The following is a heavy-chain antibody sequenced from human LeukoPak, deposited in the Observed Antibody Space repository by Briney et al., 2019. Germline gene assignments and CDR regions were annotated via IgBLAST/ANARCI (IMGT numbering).Heavy chain of an antibody. Sequence: GGSLRLSCAASGFTFSSYGMHWVRQAPGKGLGWVAVIWYDGSNKYYADSVKGRFTISRDNSKNTLYLQMNSLRAEDTAVYYCARAHTMIGHFDYWGQGTLVTVSS. CDR3: ARAHTMIGHFDY. CDR1: GFTFSSYG. D-gene: IGHD3-22*01. V-gene: IGHV3-33*01. CDR2: IWYDGSNK. J-gene: IGHJ4*02.